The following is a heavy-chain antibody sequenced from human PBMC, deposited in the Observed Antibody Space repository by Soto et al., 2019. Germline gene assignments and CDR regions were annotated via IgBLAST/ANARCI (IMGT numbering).Heavy chain of an antibody. CDR3: ARGFPRKFSRKYLIYYYGLDV. J-gene: IGHJ6*02. Sequence: QVQLQQWGAGLLKPSETLSLTCGVSGESLSGYYWTWIRQSPGKGLEWIGDIYSSGDTKYNPSLKSRVTVSVDTSKSQISLKMSSVTAADTAVYYCARGFPRKFSRKYLIYYYGLDVWGQGTTVTVSS. V-gene: IGHV4-34*02. CDR2: IYSSGDT. CDR1: GESLSGYY. D-gene: IGHD2-21*01.